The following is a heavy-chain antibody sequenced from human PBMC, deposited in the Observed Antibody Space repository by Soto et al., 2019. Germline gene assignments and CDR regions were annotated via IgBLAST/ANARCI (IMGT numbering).Heavy chain of an antibody. CDR3: ARSVEGHFDY. CDR2: ITSDTKTI. D-gene: IGHD6-19*01. J-gene: IGHJ4*02. V-gene: IGHV3-48*02. Sequence: EVQLVESGGALVQPGGSLRLSCAASGFKFSIYSMNWVRQAPGKGLEWSAYITSDTKTIKYADSVKGRFTISRDNAKNSVFLPMNSLSDEDTAVYYCARSVEGHFDYWGQGTVVTVSP. CDR1: GFKFSIYS.